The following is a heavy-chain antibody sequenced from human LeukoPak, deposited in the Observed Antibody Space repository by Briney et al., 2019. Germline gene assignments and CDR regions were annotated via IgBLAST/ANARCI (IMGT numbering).Heavy chain of an antibody. D-gene: IGHD6-25*01. CDR2: ISWSSGSI. CDR3: ASGLELDY. V-gene: IGHV3-9*01. Sequence: GGSLRLSCAASGFTFDDYAMHWVRQAPGKGLEWVSSISWSSGSIGYADSVKGRFTISRDNAKNSLYLQMNSLRAEDTAVYYCASGLELDYWGQGTLVTVSS. J-gene: IGHJ4*02. CDR1: GFTFDDYA.